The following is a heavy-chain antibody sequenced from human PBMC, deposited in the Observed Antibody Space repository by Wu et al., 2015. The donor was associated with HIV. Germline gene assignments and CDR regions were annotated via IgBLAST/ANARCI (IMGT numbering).Heavy chain of an antibody. D-gene: IGHD5-18*01. CDR1: GGTFSTYA. CDR2: IIPALGTV. Sequence: QVQLVQSGAEVKKPGSSVKVSCKASGGTFSTYAMNWVRQAPGQGLEWMGRIIPALGTVKYAQNFKGRVTITTDGTDESTRTAYMELSSLRSEDTAVYYCAVGYDYYYYYMDVWGQRDHGHRLL. V-gene: IGHV1-69*05. J-gene: IGHJ6*03. CDR3: AVGYDYYYYYMDV.